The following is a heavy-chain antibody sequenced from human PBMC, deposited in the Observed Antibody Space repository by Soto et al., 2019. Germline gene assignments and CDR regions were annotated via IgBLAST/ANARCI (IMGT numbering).Heavy chain of an antibody. D-gene: IGHD3-22*01. J-gene: IGHJ3*02. CDR1: AGSISSGGSY. V-gene: IGHV4-31*03. CDR3: ARDQGDDYYDCSGYPHDAFEI. CDR2: IYYSGST. Sequence: SETLSLTCTVSAGSISSGGSYWSWLRQHPGKGLEWIGYIYYSGSTYYNPSLKSRVTISVDTSKNQFSLKLSSVTAADTAVYYCARDQGDDYYDCSGYPHDAFEIWGQGTMVTVSS.